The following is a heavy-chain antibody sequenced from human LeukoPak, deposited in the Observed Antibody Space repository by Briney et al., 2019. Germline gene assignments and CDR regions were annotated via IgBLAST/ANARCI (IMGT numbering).Heavy chain of an antibody. V-gene: IGHV3-30*02. D-gene: IGHD3-22*01. CDR2: IRYDGSNK. J-gene: IGHJ4*02. CDR1: GFTFRSYD. CDR3: ASLYDSSGC. Sequence: PGGSLRLSCATSGFTFRSYDMHWVRQAPGKGLEWVAFIRYDGSNKYYADSVKGRFTIARDNYKNTLHLQMNSLRAEDTAVYYCASLYDSSGCWGQGTLVTVSS.